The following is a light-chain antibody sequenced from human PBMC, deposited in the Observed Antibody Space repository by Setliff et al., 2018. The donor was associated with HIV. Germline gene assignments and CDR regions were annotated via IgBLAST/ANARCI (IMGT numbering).Light chain of an antibody. J-gene: IGKJ3*01. CDR1: QYISSL. CDR2: HSS. Sequence: EVILTQSPATLSLSPGERATLSCRASQYISSLLAWYQQKPGQAPRLLIYHSSKRATGIPARFSGSRSGTDFTLTISSLEPEDFAVYYCQQRTNTFTFGPGT. V-gene: IGKV3-11*01. CDR3: QQRTNTFT.